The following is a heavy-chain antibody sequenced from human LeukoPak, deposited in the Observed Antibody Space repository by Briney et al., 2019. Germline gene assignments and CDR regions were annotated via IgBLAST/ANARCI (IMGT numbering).Heavy chain of an antibody. Sequence: ASVKVSCKASGGTFSSYAISWVRQAPGQGLEWMGGIIPIFGTANYAQRFQGRVTITTDESTSTAYMGLSSLRSEDTAVYYCASSGQGGGSSWYGATYYYYYMDVWGKGTTVTVSS. D-gene: IGHD6-13*01. CDR3: ASSGQGGGSSWYGATYYYYYMDV. CDR2: IIPIFGTA. CDR1: GGTFSSYA. J-gene: IGHJ6*03. V-gene: IGHV1-69*05.